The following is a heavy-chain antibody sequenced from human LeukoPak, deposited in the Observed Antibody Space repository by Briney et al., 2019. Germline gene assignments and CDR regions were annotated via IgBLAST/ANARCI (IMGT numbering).Heavy chain of an antibody. CDR2: ISYDGSNK. Sequence: GGSLRLSCAASGFTFSSYAMHWVRQAPGKGLEWVAVISYDGSNKYYADSVKGRFTISRDNSKNTLYLQMNSLRAEDTAVYYCAKREGGEHFDYWGQGTLVTVSS. CDR3: AKREGGEHFDY. V-gene: IGHV3-30-3*02. D-gene: IGHD2-21*01. J-gene: IGHJ4*02. CDR1: GFTFSSYA.